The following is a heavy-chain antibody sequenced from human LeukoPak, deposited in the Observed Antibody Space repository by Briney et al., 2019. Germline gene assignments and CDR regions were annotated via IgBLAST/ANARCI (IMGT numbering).Heavy chain of an antibody. CDR3: AKASMYGFGEPPRY. CDR2: ISGSGGST. V-gene: IGHV3-23*01. D-gene: IGHD3-10*01. J-gene: IGHJ4*02. CDR1: GFTFSSYA. Sequence: GGSLRLSCAASGFTFSSYAMSWVRQAPGKGLEWVSAISGSGGSTYYADSVKGRFTISRDNSKNTLYLQMNSLRAEDTAVYYCAKASMYGFGEPPRYWGQGTLVTVSS.